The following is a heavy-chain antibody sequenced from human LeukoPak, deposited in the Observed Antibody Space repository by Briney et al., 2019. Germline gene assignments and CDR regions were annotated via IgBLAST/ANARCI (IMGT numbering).Heavy chain of an antibody. CDR1: GFTFSSYA. V-gene: IGHV3-23*01. Sequence: GSLRLSCAASGFTFSSYAMSWVRQAPGKGLEWVSAISGSGGSTYYADSVKGRFTISRDNSKNTLYLQMNSLRAEDTAVYYCAKDTSSWYYFDYWGQGTPVTVSS. CDR3: AKDTSSWYYFDY. J-gene: IGHJ4*02. D-gene: IGHD6-13*01. CDR2: ISGSGGST.